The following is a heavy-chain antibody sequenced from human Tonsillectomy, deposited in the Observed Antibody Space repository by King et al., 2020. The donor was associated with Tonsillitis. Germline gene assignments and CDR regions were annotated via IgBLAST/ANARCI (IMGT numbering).Heavy chain of an antibody. V-gene: IGHV3-23*04. J-gene: IGHJ4*02. CDR1: GFTFSSYA. Sequence: QLVQSGGGLVQPGGSLRLSCAASGFTFSSYAMSWVRQAPGKGLEWVSAISGSGGRPYYADSVKGRVTISRDNSKNTRYLQMNSLRAEDTAVYYCAKPDYGDYVVSSLPPDYWGQGTRVTVSS. CDR2: ISGSGGRP. CDR3: AKPDYGDYVVSSLPPDY. D-gene: IGHD4-17*01.